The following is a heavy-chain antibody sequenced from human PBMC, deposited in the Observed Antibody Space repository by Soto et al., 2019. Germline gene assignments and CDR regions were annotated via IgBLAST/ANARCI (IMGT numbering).Heavy chain of an antibody. V-gene: IGHV1-24*01. CDR1: GYTLTELS. CDR3: ARRNGDYGRLDY. CDR2: FDPEDGET. D-gene: IGHD4-17*01. Sequence: GASVKVSCKVSGYTLTELSMHWVRQAPGKGLEWMGGFDPEDGETIYAQKFQGRVTITEDTSTDTAYMELSSLRSEDTAVYYCARRNGDYGRLDYWGLGTLVTVSS. J-gene: IGHJ4*02.